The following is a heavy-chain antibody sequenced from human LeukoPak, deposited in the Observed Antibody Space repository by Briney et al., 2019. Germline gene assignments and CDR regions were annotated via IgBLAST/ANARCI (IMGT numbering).Heavy chain of an antibody. CDR3: ARLYCSSTSCYSGDAFDI. D-gene: IGHD2-2*01. CDR1: GYTFTSYS. Sequence: GASVKVSCKASGYTFTSYSISWVRQAPGQGLEWMGWISAYNGNTNYAQKLQGRVTMTTDTSTSTAYMELRSLRSDDTAVYYCARLYCSSTSCYSGDAFDIWGQGTMVTVSS. V-gene: IGHV1-18*01. J-gene: IGHJ3*02. CDR2: ISAYNGNT.